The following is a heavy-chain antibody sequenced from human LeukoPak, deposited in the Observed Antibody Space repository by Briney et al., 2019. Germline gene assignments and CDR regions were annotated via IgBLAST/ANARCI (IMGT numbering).Heavy chain of an antibody. Sequence: SVKVSCKAPGGTFTSHAISWVRQAPGQWLEWMGGIIPIFGTANYAQKFQGRVTITADESTSTAYMELSSLRSEDTAVYYCARGGYGAFDYWGQGTLVTVSS. CDR3: ARGGYGAFDY. CDR2: IIPIFGTA. D-gene: IGHD1-1*01. J-gene: IGHJ4*02. V-gene: IGHV1-69*13. CDR1: GGTFTSHA.